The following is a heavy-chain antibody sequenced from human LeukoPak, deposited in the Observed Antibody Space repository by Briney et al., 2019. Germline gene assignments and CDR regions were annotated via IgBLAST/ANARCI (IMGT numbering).Heavy chain of an antibody. CDR3: ARGGLGQWLLYNWFDP. Sequence: GESLKISCKTSGYNFNTYWIGWVRQKPGKGLEWMGIIYPGDSDTRYSPSFQGQVTISADKSISTAYLQWSSLKASDTAMYYCARGGLGQWLLYNWFDPWGQGTLVTVSS. J-gene: IGHJ5*02. CDR1: GYNFNTYW. CDR2: IYPGDSDT. V-gene: IGHV5-51*01. D-gene: IGHD6-19*01.